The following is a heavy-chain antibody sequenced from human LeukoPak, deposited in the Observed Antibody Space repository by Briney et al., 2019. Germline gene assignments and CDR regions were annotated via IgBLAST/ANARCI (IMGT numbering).Heavy chain of an antibody. V-gene: IGHV3-53*01. CDR3: ATTPGAYYYYHMDV. CDR2: IYAGGST. D-gene: IGHD3-10*01. Sequence: PGGSLRLSCAASGFTVSNSYMSWVRQAPGKGLEWVSVIYAGGSTYYADSVRGRFTISRDNSKNTLYLQMNSVRAEDTAVYYCATTPGAYYYYHMDVWGQGTTVTVSS. CDR1: GFTVSNSY. J-gene: IGHJ6*02.